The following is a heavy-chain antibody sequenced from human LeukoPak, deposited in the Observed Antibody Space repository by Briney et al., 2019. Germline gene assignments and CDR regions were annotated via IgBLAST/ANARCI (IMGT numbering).Heavy chain of an antibody. D-gene: IGHD3-9*01. Sequence: ASVKVSCKASGGTFNNYAISWVRQAPGQGLEWMGGIIPVFGTTNYAQKFQGRVTFTADESTSAAYMELSSLRSEDTAFYYCARDAKDDVLTDYYRWFDPWGQGTLVTVSS. CDR2: IIPVFGTT. V-gene: IGHV1-69*13. CDR3: ARDAKDDVLTDYYRWFDP. CDR1: GGTFNNYA. J-gene: IGHJ5*02.